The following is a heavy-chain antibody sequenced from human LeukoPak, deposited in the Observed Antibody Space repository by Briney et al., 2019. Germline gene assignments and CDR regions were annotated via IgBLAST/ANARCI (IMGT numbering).Heavy chain of an antibody. CDR1: GGSISSYY. CDR2: IYYSGST. V-gene: IGHV4-59*01. D-gene: IGHD6-19*01. Sequence: PSETLSLTCTVSGGSISSYYWSWIRQPPGKGLEWIGYIYYSGSTNYNPSLNSRVTISVDTSKNQFSLKLSSVTAADTAVYYCARTPSLLYSSGWYWVDYWGQGTLVTVSS. CDR3: ARTPSLLYSSGWYWVDY. J-gene: IGHJ4*02.